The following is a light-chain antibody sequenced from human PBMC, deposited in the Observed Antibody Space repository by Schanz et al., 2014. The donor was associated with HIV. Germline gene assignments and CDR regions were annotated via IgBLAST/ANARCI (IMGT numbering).Light chain of an antibody. CDR3: AAWDEGLNGLV. Sequence: QSVLTQPPSVSGAPGQRVTISCTGSSSNIGSVYDVHWYQQLPGTAPKHLIFANSDRPSGVPDRFSGSGSGTSASLAISGLQSEDEADYYCAAWDEGLNGLVFGTGTKLTVL. CDR1: SSNIGSVYD. CDR2: ANS. J-gene: IGLJ1*01. V-gene: IGLV1-40*01.